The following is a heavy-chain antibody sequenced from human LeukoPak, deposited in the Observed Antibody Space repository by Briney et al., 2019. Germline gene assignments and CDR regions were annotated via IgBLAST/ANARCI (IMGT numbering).Heavy chain of an antibody. D-gene: IGHD5-24*01. J-gene: IGHJ4*02. CDR3: ARQREGYFDY. CDR2: IYYSGST. V-gene: IGHV4-39*01. Sequence: SETLSLTCSVSGGSISSCSYFWGWIRQPPGKGLEWFGSIYYSGSTYCNPSLKSRVTISVDTCKNQFCLKLSCATAADTAVYYGARQREGYFDYWGEGTLVSVSS. CDR1: GGSISSCSYF.